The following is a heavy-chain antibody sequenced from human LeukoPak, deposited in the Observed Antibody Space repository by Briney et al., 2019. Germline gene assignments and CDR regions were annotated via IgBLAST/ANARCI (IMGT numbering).Heavy chain of an antibody. D-gene: IGHD2-2*01. CDR2: MNPNSGNT. Sequence: GASVKVSCKASGYTFTSYDINWVRQATGQGLEWMGWMNPNSGNTGYAQKFQGRVTMTRNTSISTAYMELSSLRSEDTAVYYCARYFNVGSTSCYAGVCYYYYYMDVWGKGTTVTVSS. CDR3: ARYFNVGSTSCYAGVCYYYYYMDV. V-gene: IGHV1-8*01. J-gene: IGHJ6*03. CDR1: GYTFTSYD.